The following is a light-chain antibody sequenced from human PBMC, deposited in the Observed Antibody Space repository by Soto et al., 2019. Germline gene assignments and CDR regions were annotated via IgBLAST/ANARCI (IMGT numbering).Light chain of an antibody. CDR1: QSVLFSSNNKNY. CDR3: QQYSNWPPIT. V-gene: IGKV4-1*01. Sequence: DILMTQSPDSLAVSLGERATINCKSSQSVLFSSNNKNYLAWYQQKPGQPPRLLIYWTSTRESGVPDRFSGSGSGTDFTLTISSLQSEDFAVYYCQQYSNWPPITFGQGTRRRL. J-gene: IGKJ5*01. CDR2: WTS.